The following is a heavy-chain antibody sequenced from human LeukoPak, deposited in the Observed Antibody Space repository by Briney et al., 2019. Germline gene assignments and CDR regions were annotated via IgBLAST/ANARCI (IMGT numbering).Heavy chain of an antibody. CDR2: IWYDGSNK. CDR3: ACWYDAFDI. V-gene: IGHV3-33*01. D-gene: IGHD6-13*01. Sequence: GGSLRLSCAASGFTFSSYGMHWVRQAPVKGLEWVAVIWYDGSNKYYADSVKGRFTISRDKSKNTLYLQMNSLRAEDTAVYYCACWYDAFDIWGQGTMVTVSS. CDR1: GFTFSSYG. J-gene: IGHJ3*02.